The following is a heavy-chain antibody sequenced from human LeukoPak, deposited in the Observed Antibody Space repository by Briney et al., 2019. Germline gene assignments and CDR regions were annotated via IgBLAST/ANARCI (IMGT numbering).Heavy chain of an antibody. CDR3: ARGDYAYSSGWYYFDY. CDR1: GFTVSSNY. V-gene: IGHV3-66*01. D-gene: IGHD6-19*01. Sequence: GGSLRLSCAASGFTVSSNYMSWVRQAPGKGLEWVSVIYSGGSTYYADSVKGRFTISRDNSKNTLYLQMNSLRAEDTAVYYCARGDYAYSSGWYYFDYWGQGTLVTVSS. CDR2: IYSGGST. J-gene: IGHJ4*02.